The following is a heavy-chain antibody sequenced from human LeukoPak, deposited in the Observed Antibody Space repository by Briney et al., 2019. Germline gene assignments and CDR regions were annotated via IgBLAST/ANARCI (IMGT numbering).Heavy chain of an antibody. CDR2: MNPNSGNT. CDR3: ARDDPYYWGSVWFDP. Sequence: ASVKVSCKDSGYTFTSYDINWVRQATGQGLEWMGWMNPNSGNTGYAQKFQGRVTMTRNTSISTAYMELSSLRSEDTAVYYCARDDPYYWGSVWFDPWGQGTLVTVSS. D-gene: IGHD3-22*01. V-gene: IGHV1-8*01. J-gene: IGHJ5*02. CDR1: GYTFTSYD.